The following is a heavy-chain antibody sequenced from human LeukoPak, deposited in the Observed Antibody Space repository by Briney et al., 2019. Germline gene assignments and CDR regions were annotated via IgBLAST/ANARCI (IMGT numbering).Heavy chain of an antibody. CDR2: ISAYNGHT. D-gene: IGHD3-10*01. V-gene: IGHV1-18*01. Sequence: GASVKVSCKASGYTFTDYGISWVRLAPGQGLEWMGWISAYNGHTNYAQKLQGRVTMTTDTSTSIAYMELRSLRSDDTAVYYCARDLRYGSGSYYRYYFDYWGQGTLVTVSS. CDR3: ARDLRYGSGSYYRYYFDY. J-gene: IGHJ4*02. CDR1: GYTFTDYG.